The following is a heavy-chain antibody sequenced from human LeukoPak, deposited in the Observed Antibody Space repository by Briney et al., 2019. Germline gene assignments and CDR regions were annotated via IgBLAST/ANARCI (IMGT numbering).Heavy chain of an antibody. V-gene: IGHV4-30-2*01. CDR2: IYHSGST. CDR3: ARGAFGVVTTFDY. CDR1: GGSLSSGGYY. Sequence: SETLSLTCTVSGGSLSSGGYYWSWIRQPPGKGLEWIGYIYHSGSTYYNPSLKSRVTISVDRSKNQFSLKLSSVTAADTAVYYCARGAFGVVTTFDYWGQGTLVTVSS. J-gene: IGHJ4*02. D-gene: IGHD3-3*01.